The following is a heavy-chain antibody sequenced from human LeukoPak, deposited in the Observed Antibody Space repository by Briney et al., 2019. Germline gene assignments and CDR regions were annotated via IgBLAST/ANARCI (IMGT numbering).Heavy chain of an antibody. CDR3: GRVLDPSRPRGPLDL. V-gene: IGHV1-18*01. CDR1: GYTFISYG. Sequence: ASVTVSCMSSGYTFISYGISWVRQAPGQGLEWMGWISPYNTNENYAQKFQDRVTMTTDTSTRTAYMELRSLRSDDTALYFCGRVLDPSRPRGPLDLWGQGTLVTVSS. CDR2: ISPYNTNE. D-gene: IGHD2-15*01. J-gene: IGHJ4*02.